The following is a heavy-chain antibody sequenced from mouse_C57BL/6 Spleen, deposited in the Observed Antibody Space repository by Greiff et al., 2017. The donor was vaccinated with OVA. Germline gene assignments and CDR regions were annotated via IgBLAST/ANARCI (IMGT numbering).Heavy chain of an antibody. CDR1: GYTFTSYW. CDR2: IDPSDSYT. J-gene: IGHJ3*01. CDR3: ARSRDWAY. Sequence: QVQLKQPGAELVMPGASVKLSCKASGYTFTSYWMHWVTQRPGQGLEWIGEIDPSDSYTNYNQKFKGKSTLTVDKSSSTAYMQLSSLTSEDSAVYYCARSRDWAYWGQGTLVTVSA. V-gene: IGHV1-69*01.